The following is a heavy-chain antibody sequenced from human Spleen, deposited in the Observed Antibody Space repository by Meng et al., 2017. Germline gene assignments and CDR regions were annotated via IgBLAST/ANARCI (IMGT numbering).Heavy chain of an antibody. CDR1: GASVSSGSYY. J-gene: IGHJ4*02. CDR2: IYYTGST. Sequence: SETLSLTCTVSGASVSSGSYYWSWIRQPPGKGLEWIGFIYYTGSTNYNPSLKSRVTISTDTSKNQFSLKLNSVTAADTAVYYCARRDCSGGSCYHDYWGQGTLVTVSS. D-gene: IGHD2-15*01. CDR3: ARRDCSGGSCYHDY. V-gene: IGHV4-61*01.